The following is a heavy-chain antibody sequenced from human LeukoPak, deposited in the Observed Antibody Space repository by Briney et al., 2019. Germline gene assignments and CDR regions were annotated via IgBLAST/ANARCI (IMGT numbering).Heavy chain of an antibody. D-gene: IGHD2-2*01. Sequence: ASVKVSCTASGYTFTSYGISWVRQAPGQGLEWMGWISAYNGNTNYAQKLQGRVTMTTDTSTSTAYMELRSLRSDDTAVYYCAKGGYCSSTSCDNWFDPWGQGTLVTVSS. CDR2: ISAYNGNT. CDR1: GYTFTSYG. V-gene: IGHV1-18*01. J-gene: IGHJ5*02. CDR3: AKGGYCSSTSCDNWFDP.